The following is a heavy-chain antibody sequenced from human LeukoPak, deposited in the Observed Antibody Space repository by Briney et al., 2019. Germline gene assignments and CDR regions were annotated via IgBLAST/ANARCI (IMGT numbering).Heavy chain of an antibody. D-gene: IGHD1-26*01. Sequence: PSETLSLTCAVYGGTFSGYYWSWIRQPPGKRLEWVGESNDSGGTNYNPSLKSRVTISADKSKNQVTLKLTSVTAADTAVYYCARLSVIVGAALEYYYYYMDVWGQGTTVTVSS. CDR3: ARLSVIVGAALEYYYYYMDV. J-gene: IGHJ6*03. CDR2: SNDSGGT. CDR1: GGTFSGYY. V-gene: IGHV4-34*01.